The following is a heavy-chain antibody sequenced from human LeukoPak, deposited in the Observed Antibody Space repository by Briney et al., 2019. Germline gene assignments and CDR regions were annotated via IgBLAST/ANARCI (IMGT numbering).Heavy chain of an antibody. J-gene: IGHJ6*02. D-gene: IGHD4-11*01. CDR2: INHSGST. Sequence: PSETLSLTCAVYGGSFSGYYWSWIRQPPGKGLEWIGEINHSGSTNYNPSLKSRVTISVDTSKNQFSLKLSSVTAADTAVYYCARDQVYSNYGMDVWGQGTTVTVSS. CDR3: ARDQVYSNYGMDV. V-gene: IGHV4-34*01. CDR1: GGSFSGYY.